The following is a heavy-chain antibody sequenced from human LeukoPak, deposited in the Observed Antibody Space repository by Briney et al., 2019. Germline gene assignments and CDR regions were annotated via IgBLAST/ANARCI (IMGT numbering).Heavy chain of an antibody. Sequence: SETLSLTCTVSGGSISSSSYYWGWIRQPPGKGLEWIGSIYYSGSTYYNPSLKSRVTISVDTSKNQFSLKLSSVTAADTAVYYCARDPLGLRLGELSPNFDYWGQGTLVTVSS. J-gene: IGHJ4*02. CDR2: IYYSGST. CDR3: ARDPLGLRLGELSPNFDY. V-gene: IGHV4-39*07. CDR1: GGSISSSSYY. D-gene: IGHD3-16*02.